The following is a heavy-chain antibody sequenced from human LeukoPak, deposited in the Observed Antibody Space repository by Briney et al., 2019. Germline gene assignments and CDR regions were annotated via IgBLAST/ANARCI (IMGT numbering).Heavy chain of an antibody. Sequence: GGSLRLSCAAYGFTFSTYSMTWVRQAPGKGLEWVSYISSSSSAIYYADSVKGRFTISRDNAKNSLYLQMNSLRDEDTAIYYCARAPYGVDVWGQGTTVTVSS. V-gene: IGHV3-48*02. CDR1: GFTFSTYS. CDR2: ISSSSSAI. CDR3: ARAPYGVDV. J-gene: IGHJ6*02.